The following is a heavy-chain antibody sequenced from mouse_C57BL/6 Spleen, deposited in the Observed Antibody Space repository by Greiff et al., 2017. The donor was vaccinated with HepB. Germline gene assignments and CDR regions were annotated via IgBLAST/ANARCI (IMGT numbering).Heavy chain of an antibody. CDR2: INPNNGGT. D-gene: IGHD2-5*01. J-gene: IGHJ2*01. CDR3: ARVYYSNYYFDY. CDR1: GYTFTDYN. V-gene: IGHV1-18*01. Sequence: VQLQQSGPELVKPGASVKIPCKASGYTFTDYNMDWVKQSHGKSLEWIGDINPNNGGTIYNQKFKGKATLTVDKSSSTAYMELRSLTSEDTAVYYCARVYYSNYYFDYWGQGTTLTVSS.